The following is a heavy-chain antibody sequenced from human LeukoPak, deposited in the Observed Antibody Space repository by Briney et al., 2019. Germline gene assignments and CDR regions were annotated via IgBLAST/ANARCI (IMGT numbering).Heavy chain of an antibody. Sequence: SETLSLNCTVSGGSISSYYWSWIRQPPGKGLEWIGYIYYSGSTNYNPSLKSRVTISVDTSKNQFSLKLSSVTAADTAVYYCARRGRVSSTYGAYDYWGQGTLVTVSS. CDR2: IYYSGST. CDR1: GGSISSYY. CDR3: ARRGRVSSTYGAYDY. D-gene: IGHD4-17*01. V-gene: IGHV4-59*08. J-gene: IGHJ4*02.